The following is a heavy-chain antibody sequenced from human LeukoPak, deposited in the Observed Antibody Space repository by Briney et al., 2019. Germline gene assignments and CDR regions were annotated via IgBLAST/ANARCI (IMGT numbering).Heavy chain of an antibody. J-gene: IGHJ5*02. CDR3: ATSRFSGGLGRFDP. D-gene: IGHD3-10*01. Sequence: SETLSLTCTVSGGSINSGSYYYHWIRQPAGKGLEWIGRIYTSGSTIYNPSLESRVTISVDTSKNQVSLKLTAVTAADTALYYCATSRFSGGLGRFDPWGQGTLVTVSS. V-gene: IGHV4-61*02. CDR2: IYTSGST. CDR1: GGSINSGSYY.